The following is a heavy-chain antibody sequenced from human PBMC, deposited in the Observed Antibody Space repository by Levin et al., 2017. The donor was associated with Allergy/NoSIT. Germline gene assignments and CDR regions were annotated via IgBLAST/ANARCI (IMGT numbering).Heavy chain of an antibody. J-gene: IGHJ1*01. CDR2: VNIDGSTT. CDR3: TRDQSGYFQL. CDR1: GFTFSNYW. V-gene: IGHV3-74*01. D-gene: IGHD3-10*01. Sequence: GGSLRLSCAASGFTFSNYWMHWVRQAPGKGLVWISRVNIDGSTTTYADSVKGRFTLSRDNAKSALYLQMNSLRAEDTAVYYCTRDQSGYFQLWGQGTLVTVSS.